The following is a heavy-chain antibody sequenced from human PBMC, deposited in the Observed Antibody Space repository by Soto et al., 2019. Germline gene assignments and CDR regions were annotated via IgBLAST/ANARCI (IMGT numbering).Heavy chain of an antibody. CDR2: ISAYNGNT. CDR3: ARDATLDCSSTSCYTGGYYYYYGMDV. Sequence: GASVKVSCKASGYTFTSYGISWVRQAPGQGLEWMGWISAYNGNTNYAQKLQGRVTMTTDTSTSTAYMELRSLRSDDTAVYYCARDATLDCSSTSCYTGGYYYYYGMDVWGQGTTVTAP. J-gene: IGHJ6*02. V-gene: IGHV1-18*01. D-gene: IGHD2-2*02. CDR1: GYTFTSYG.